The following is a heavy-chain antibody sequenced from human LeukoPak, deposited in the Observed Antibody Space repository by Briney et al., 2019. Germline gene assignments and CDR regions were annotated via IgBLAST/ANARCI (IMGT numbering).Heavy chain of an antibody. J-gene: IGHJ4*02. D-gene: IGHD1-7*01. CDR2: ISYDRSNK. Sequence: GRSLRLSCAASGFTFSSYAMHWVRQAPGKGLEWVAVISYDRSNKYYADSVKGRFTISRDNSKNTLYLQMNSLRAEDTAVYYCARAALGNYYYFDYWGQGTLVTVSS. CDR3: ARAALGNYYYFDY. V-gene: IGHV3-30-3*01. CDR1: GFTFSSYA.